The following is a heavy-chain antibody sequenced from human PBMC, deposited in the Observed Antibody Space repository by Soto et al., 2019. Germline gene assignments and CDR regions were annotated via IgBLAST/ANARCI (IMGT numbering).Heavy chain of an antibody. CDR1: GFTFSSYG. Sequence: QVQLVESGGGVVHPGRSLRLSCAASGFTFSSYGMHWVRQAPGKGLEWVAVISYDGSNKYYADSVKGRFTISRDNSKNTLYLQMNSLRAEDTAVYYCATQQTCGGSCYHHIWGQGTMVTVSS. J-gene: IGHJ3*02. D-gene: IGHD2-15*01. V-gene: IGHV3-30*03. CDR3: ATQQTCGGSCYHHI. CDR2: ISYDGSNK.